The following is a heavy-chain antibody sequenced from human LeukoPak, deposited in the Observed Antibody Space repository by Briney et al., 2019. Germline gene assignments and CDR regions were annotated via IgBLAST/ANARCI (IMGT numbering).Heavy chain of an antibody. CDR2: ISGSGGST. Sequence: HPGGSLRLSCAASGFTFSSYAMSWVRQAPGKGLEWVSAISGSGGSTYYADSVKGRFTISRDNSKSTLYLQMNSLRAEDTAVYYCAKDRGYSNYYYYGMDVWGQGTTVTVSS. V-gene: IGHV3-23*01. CDR3: AKDRGYSNYYYYGMDV. CDR1: GFTFSSYA. D-gene: IGHD4-11*01. J-gene: IGHJ6*02.